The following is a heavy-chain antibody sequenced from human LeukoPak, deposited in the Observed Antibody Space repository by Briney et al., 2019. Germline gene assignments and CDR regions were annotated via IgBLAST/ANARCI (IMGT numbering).Heavy chain of an antibody. D-gene: IGHD1-26*01. J-gene: IGHJ4*02. CDR1: GGSISTYY. CDR3: ARGGSYYGYFDY. Sequence: PSETLSLTCTVSGGSISTYYWSWIRQPPGKGLEWIAYIYYSGSTNYNPSLKSRVTISVDTSKNLFSLELSSATAADTAVYYCARGGSYYGYFDYWGQGALVTVSS. CDR2: IYYSGST. V-gene: IGHV4-59*01.